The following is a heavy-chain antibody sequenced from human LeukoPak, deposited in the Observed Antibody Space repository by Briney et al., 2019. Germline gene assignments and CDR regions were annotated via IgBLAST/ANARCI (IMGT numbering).Heavy chain of an antibody. CDR1: GFTFTSSA. Sequence: SVKVSCKASGFTFTSSAMQWVRQARGQRLEWIGWIVVGSGNTNYAQKFQERVTIARDMCTSTAYMELSSLRSEDTAVYYCAAGVGIAAAGTLDAFDIWGQGTMVTVSS. CDR3: AAGVGIAAAGTLDAFDI. CDR2: IVVGSGNT. J-gene: IGHJ3*02. V-gene: IGHV1-58*02. D-gene: IGHD6-13*01.